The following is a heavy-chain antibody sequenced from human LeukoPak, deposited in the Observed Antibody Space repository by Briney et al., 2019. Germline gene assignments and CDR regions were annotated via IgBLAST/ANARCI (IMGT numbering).Heavy chain of an antibody. CDR2: FYTSGST. Sequence: SETLSLTCTVSGGSISSYYWSWIRQPAGKGLEWIGRFYTSGSTNYNPSLKSRVTISVDTSKNQFSLKLSSVTAADTAVYYCARDRVDGAAADYYYYYMDVWGKGTTVTVSS. J-gene: IGHJ6*03. V-gene: IGHV4-4*07. CDR1: GGSISSYY. D-gene: IGHD6-13*01. CDR3: ARDRVDGAAADYYYYYMDV.